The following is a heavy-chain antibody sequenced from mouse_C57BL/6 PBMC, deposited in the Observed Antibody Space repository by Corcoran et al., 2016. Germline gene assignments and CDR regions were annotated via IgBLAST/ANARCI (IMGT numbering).Heavy chain of an antibody. CDR1: GYTFTTYG. V-gene: IGHV9-3*01. CDR2: INTYSGVP. Sequence: QIQLVQSGPELKKPGETVKISCKASGYTFTTYGMSWVKQAPGKGLKWMGWINTYSGVPTYADDFKGRFAFSLETSASTAYLQINNLKNEDTATYFCARDYDVEAWFAYWGQGTLVTVSA. D-gene: IGHD2-4*01. CDR3: ARDYDVEAWFAY. J-gene: IGHJ3*01.